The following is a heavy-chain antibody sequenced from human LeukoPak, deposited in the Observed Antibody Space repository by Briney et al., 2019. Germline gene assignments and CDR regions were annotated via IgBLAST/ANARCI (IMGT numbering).Heavy chain of an antibody. Sequence: PGRSLRLSCAASGFTFRRHIMVWVRQPPGKGLEWVALISHDGLNDFYIDSVKGRFTISRDTSKNTLSLQMHSLRTEDTAVYFCSRVAAITSYHLNYMDVWGKGTTVTVSS. D-gene: IGHD3-3*02. CDR3: SRVAAITSYHLNYMDV. CDR1: GFTFRRHI. J-gene: IGHJ6*03. V-gene: IGHV3-30*10. CDR2: ISHDGLND.